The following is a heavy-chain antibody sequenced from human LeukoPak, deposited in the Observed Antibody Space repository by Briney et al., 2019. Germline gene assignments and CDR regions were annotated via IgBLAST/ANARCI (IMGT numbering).Heavy chain of an antibody. V-gene: IGHV3-15*01. J-gene: IGHJ3*02. CDR3: ATEGGSGSYYGDDAFDM. CDR2: VKIKADDGTT. CDR1: GFSFTNTW. D-gene: IGHD3-10*01. Sequence: KPGGSLRLSCEASGFSFTNTWMSWVRQAPGKGLEWVGGVKIKADDGTTDYAAPVEGRFTISREDSKTTLCLQMNSLTTSDTPGYYCATEGGSGSYYGDDAFDMRGQGTIVSVSS.